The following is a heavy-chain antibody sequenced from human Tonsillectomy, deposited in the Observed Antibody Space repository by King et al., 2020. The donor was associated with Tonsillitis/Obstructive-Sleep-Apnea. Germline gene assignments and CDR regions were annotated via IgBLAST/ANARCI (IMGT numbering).Heavy chain of an antibody. CDR1: GFTFNFYS. Sequence: VQLVESGGGLIQPGGSLRLSCAASGFTFNFYSMDWVRQAPGKGLEWVSYISGSGNTIYYADSVKGRFTIPRDNAKCALYLQMNRLSDEDTAVYYCTSDRRGNYDFWGGYPGYWGQGTLVTVSS. CDR2: ISGSGNTI. J-gene: IGHJ4*02. CDR3: TSDRRGNYDFWGGYPGY. D-gene: IGHD3-3*01. V-gene: IGHV3-48*02.